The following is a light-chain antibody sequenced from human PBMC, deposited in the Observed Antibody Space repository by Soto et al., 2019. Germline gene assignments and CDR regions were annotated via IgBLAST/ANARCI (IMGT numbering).Light chain of an antibody. CDR1: QSVRSN. CDR2: GAS. Sequence: EIVMTQSPATLSVSPGERATLSCRASQSVRSNLAWYQQKPGQAPRLLIYGASTRATGVAARFSGSGSGTDFTLTISSLLSEDFAVYYCQQYDKWPPVTFGPGTKVDI. CDR3: QQYDKWPPVT. V-gene: IGKV3-15*01. J-gene: IGKJ3*01.